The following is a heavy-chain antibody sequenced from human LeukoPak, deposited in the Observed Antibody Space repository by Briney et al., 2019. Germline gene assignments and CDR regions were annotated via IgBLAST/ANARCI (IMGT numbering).Heavy chain of an antibody. J-gene: IGHJ4*02. CDR3: ARRRSEANWGFIDY. D-gene: IGHD7-27*01. CDR2: IYYSGST. Sequence: SETPSLTCAVYGGSFSGYYWSWIRQPPGKGLEWIGSIYYSGSTYYNPSLKSRVTISVDTSKNQFSLKLSSVTAADTAVYYCARRRSEANWGFIDYWGQGTLVTVSS. CDR1: GGSFSGYY. V-gene: IGHV4-34*01.